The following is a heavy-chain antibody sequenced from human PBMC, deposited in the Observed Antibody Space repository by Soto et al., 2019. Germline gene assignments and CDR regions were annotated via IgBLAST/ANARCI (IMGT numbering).Heavy chain of an antibody. CDR1: GGTFSSYA. V-gene: IGHV1-69*13. CDR2: IIPIFGTA. CDR3: ARDRRVYSSGWWAPLPYYYYGMDV. Sequence: SVKVSCKASGGTFSSYAISWVRQAPGQGLEWMGGIIPIFGTANYAQKFQGRVTITADESTSTAYMELSSLRSEDTAVYYCARDRRVYSSGWWAPLPYYYYGMDVWGQGTMVTVYS. J-gene: IGHJ6*01. D-gene: IGHD6-19*01.